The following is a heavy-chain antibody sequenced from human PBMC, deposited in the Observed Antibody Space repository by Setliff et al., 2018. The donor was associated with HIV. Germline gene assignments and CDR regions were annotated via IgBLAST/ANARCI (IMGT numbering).Heavy chain of an antibody. Sequence: PSETLSLTCTVSGGSISSYYWSWIRQPAGKGLEWIGRIYTSGSTNYNPSLKSRVTMSVDTSKNQFSLKLSSVTAADTAVYYCARAPWCSSTSCPYYFDYWGQGTLVTVSS. V-gene: IGHV4-4*07. J-gene: IGHJ4*02. CDR3: ARAPWCSSTSCPYYFDY. D-gene: IGHD2-2*01. CDR2: IYTSGST. CDR1: GGSISSYY.